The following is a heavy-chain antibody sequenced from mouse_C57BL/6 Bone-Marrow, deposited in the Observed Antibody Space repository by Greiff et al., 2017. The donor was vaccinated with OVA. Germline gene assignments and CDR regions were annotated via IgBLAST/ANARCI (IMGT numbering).Heavy chain of an antibody. D-gene: IGHD2-3*01. CDR1: GFSFNTYA. CDR2: IRSKSNNYAT. Sequence: EVKLMESGGGLVQPKGSLKLSCAASGFSFNTYAMNWVRQAPGKGLEWVARIRSKSNNYATYYADSVKDRFTISRDDSESMIYLQMNNLKTEDTAMYYCVGNDVYWYFDVWGTGTTVTVSS. V-gene: IGHV10-1*01. CDR3: VGNDVYWYFDV. J-gene: IGHJ1*03.